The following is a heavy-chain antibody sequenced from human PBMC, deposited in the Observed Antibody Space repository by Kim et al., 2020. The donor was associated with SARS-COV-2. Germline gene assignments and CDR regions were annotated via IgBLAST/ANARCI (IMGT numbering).Heavy chain of an antibody. V-gene: IGHV1-46*01. CDR3: ARGASGYCSGGSCYWFDP. J-gene: IGHJ5*02. D-gene: IGHD2-15*01. Sequence: QGRVTMTRDTSTSTVYMELSSLRSEDTAVYYCARGASGYCSGGSCYWFDPWGQGTLVTVSS.